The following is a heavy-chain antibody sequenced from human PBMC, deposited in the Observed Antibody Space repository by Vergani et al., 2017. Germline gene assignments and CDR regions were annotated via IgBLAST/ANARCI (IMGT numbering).Heavy chain of an antibody. V-gene: IGHV4-39*07. D-gene: IGHD3-22*01. Sequence: QVQLQESGPGLVKPSETLSLTCTVSGGSISSYYWGWIRQPPGKGLEWIGSIYYSGSTYYNPSLKSRVTISVDTSKNQFSLKLSSVTAADTAVYYCARGQRAYDSSGYYEHFFDYWGRGTLVTVSS. CDR1: GGSISSYY. CDR3: ARGQRAYDSSGYYEHFFDY. CDR2: IYYSGST. J-gene: IGHJ4*02.